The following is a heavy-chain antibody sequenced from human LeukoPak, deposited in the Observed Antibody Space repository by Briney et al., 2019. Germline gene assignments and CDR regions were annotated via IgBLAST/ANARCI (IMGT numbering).Heavy chain of an antibody. CDR2: IYYSWST. D-gene: IGHD3-3*01. V-gene: IGHV4-31*03. CDR1: GGSISSSDYY. J-gene: IGHJ6*04. CDR3: ARSRLLGTRASVFGVVTPEMDV. Sequence: SDTLSLTCSVSGGSISSSDYYWGWIRQHPGKGLEWIGYIYYSWSTYHNPSLKSRVTISVDTSKNQFSLKLSPVTAADTAVYYCARSRLLGTRASVFGVVTPEMDVWGKGTTVTVSS.